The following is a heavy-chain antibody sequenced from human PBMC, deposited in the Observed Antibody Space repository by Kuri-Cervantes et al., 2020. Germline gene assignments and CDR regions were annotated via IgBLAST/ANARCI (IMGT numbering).Heavy chain of an antibody. D-gene: IGHD6-13*01. CDR1: GFIFSDYY. Sequence: GESLKISCAASGFIFSDYYMSWIRQAPGKGLEWVSGIGGGGGPTYYADSVKGRFTISRDNSKNTLYLEMKSLRAEDTAVYNCAKVAAGYWYFDLWGRGTLVTVSS. J-gene: IGHJ2*01. CDR2: IGGGGGPT. V-gene: IGHV3-23*01. CDR3: AKVAAGYWYFDL.